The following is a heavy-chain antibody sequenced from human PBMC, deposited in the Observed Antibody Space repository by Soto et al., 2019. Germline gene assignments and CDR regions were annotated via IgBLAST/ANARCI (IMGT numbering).Heavy chain of an antibody. CDR2: IIPIFGTA. V-gene: IGHV1-69*13. CDR3: ARWGTYYDFGFDP. CDR1: GGTFSSYA. D-gene: IGHD3-3*01. J-gene: IGHJ5*02. Sequence: GASVKVSCKASGGTFSSYAISWVRQAPGQGLEWMGGIIPIFGTANYAQKFQGRVTITADESTSTAYMELSSLRSEDTAVYYCARWGTYYDFGFDPWGQGTLVTVSS.